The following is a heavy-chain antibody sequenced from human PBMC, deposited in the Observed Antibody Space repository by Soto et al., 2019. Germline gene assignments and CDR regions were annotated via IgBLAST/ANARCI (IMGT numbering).Heavy chain of an antibody. D-gene: IGHD5-18*01. CDR1: GGTFSSYA. J-gene: IGHJ6*02. CDR2: IIPIFGTA. V-gene: IGHV1-69*13. Sequence: ASVKVSCKASGGTFSSYAISWVRQAPGQGLEWMGGIIPIFGTANYAQKFQGRVTITADESTSTAYMELSSLRSEDTAVYYCARDQAALRELWLRFWVQGNYYYYGMDVWGQGTTVTVSS. CDR3: ARDQAALRELWLRFWVQGNYYYYGMDV.